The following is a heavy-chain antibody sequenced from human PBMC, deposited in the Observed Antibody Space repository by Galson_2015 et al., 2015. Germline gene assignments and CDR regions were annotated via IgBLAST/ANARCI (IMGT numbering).Heavy chain of an antibody. CDR3: ARDEGDIWGSYRSSPFDY. Sequence: SLRLSCAASGFTFSSSAMHWVRQAPGKGLEWVAVISYDGSNKYYADFVKGRFTISRDNSKNTLYLQMNSLRAEDTAVYYCARDEGDIWGSYRSSPFDYWGQGTLVTVSS. J-gene: IGHJ4*02. V-gene: IGHV3-30*01. CDR2: ISYDGSNK. CDR1: GFTFSSSA. D-gene: IGHD3-16*02.